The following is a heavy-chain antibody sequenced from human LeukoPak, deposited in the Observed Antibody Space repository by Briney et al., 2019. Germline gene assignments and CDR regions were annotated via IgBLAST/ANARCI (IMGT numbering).Heavy chain of an antibody. Sequence: SETLSLTCTVSGGSISSSSYYWSWIRQPPGKGLEWIGEVNHSGSTNYNPSLKSRVTISVDTSKNQFSLKLSSVTAADTAVYYCARGRVRMDVWGQGTTVTVSS. CDR1: GGSISSSSYY. V-gene: IGHV4-39*07. CDR2: VNHSGST. J-gene: IGHJ6*02. CDR3: ARGRVRMDV.